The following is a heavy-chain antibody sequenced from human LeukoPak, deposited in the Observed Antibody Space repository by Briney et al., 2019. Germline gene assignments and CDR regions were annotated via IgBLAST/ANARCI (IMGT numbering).Heavy chain of an antibody. D-gene: IGHD4-23*01. CDR2: IYTSEST. CDR1: GGSISSYY. Sequence: SETLSLTCTVSGGSISSYYWSWIRQPAGKGLEWIGRIYTSESTNYNPSLKSRVTMSVDTSKNQFSLKLSSVTAADTAVYYCAREVDTVDYYYYYYMDVWGKGTTVTVSS. V-gene: IGHV4-4*07. CDR3: AREVDTVDYYYYYYMDV. J-gene: IGHJ6*03.